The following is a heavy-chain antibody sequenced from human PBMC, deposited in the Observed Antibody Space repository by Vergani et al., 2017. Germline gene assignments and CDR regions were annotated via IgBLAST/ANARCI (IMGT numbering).Heavy chain of an antibody. J-gene: IGHJ4*02. CDR2: IDPSDSYT. CDR1: GYSFTSYW. D-gene: IGHD2-21*02. CDR3: ARLAYCGRDCYSGLYDFDY. V-gene: IGHV5-10-1*03. Sequence: EVQLVQSGAEVKKPGESLRISCKGSGYSFTSYWISWVRQMPGKGLEWMGRIDPSDSYTNYSPSFQGHVTISADKSISTAYLQWSSLKASDTAMYYCARLAYCGRDCYSGLYDFDYWGQGTLVTVSS.